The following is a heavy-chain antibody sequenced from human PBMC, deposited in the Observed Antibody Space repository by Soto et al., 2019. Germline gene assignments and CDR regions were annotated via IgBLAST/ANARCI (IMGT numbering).Heavy chain of an antibody. V-gene: IGHV4-30-4*01. CDR1: GGSISSGDYY. D-gene: IGHD3-22*01. J-gene: IGHJ4*02. CDR3: ARVLRYYYDSSGSSALDY. CDR2: IYYSGST. Sequence: SETLSLTCTVSGGSISSGDYYWSWIRQPPGKGLEWIGYIYYSGSTYYNPSLKSRVTISVDTSKNQFSLKLSSVTAADTAVYYCARVLRYYYDSSGSSALDYWGQGTLVTVSS.